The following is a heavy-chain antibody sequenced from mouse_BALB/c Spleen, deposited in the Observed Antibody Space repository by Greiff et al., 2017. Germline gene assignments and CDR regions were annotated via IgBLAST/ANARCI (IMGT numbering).Heavy chain of an antibody. D-gene: IGHD1-1*01. V-gene: IGHV1-9*01. CDR2: ILPGSGST. Sequence: VQLQQSGAELMKPGASVKISCKATGYTFSSYWIEWVKQRPGHGLEWIGEILPGSGSTNYNGKFKGKATFTADTSSNTAYMQLSSLTSEDSAVYYCARSPHYYGSSYEAYWGQGTLVTVSA. CDR3: ARSPHYYGSSYEAY. CDR1: GYTFSSYW. J-gene: IGHJ3*01.